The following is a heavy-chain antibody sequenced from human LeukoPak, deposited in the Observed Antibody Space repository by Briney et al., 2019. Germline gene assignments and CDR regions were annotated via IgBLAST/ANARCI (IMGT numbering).Heavy chain of an antibody. J-gene: IGHJ4*02. Sequence: PGGSLRLSCAASGFTFSSYAMSWVRQAPGKGLEWVSGISGSGDSTYYADSVKGRFTISRDNSKNTLYLQMNSLRAEDTAVYYCAKDYYGSGSLFDYWGQGTLVTVSS. D-gene: IGHD3-10*01. V-gene: IGHV3-23*01. CDR1: GFTFSSYA. CDR3: AKDYYGSGSLFDY. CDR2: ISGSGDST.